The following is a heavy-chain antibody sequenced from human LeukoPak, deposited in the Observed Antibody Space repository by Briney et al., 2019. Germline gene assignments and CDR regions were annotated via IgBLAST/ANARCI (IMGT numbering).Heavy chain of an antibody. J-gene: IGHJ4*02. D-gene: IGHD3-22*01. Sequence: SETLSLTCTVSGGSISSYYWSWIRQPPGKGLEWIGYIYYSGSTNYNPSLKSRVTISVDTSKNQFSLKLSPVTAADTAVYYCARGASSGYSNYWGQGTLVTVSS. CDR2: IYYSGST. V-gene: IGHV4-59*01. CDR3: ARGASSGYSNY. CDR1: GGSISSYY.